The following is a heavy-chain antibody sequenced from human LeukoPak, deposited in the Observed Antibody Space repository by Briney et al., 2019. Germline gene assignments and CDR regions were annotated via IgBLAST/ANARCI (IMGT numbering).Heavy chain of an antibody. CDR1: GGTFSSYA. V-gene: IGHV1-69*01. D-gene: IGHD3-10*01. CDR3: ASWDYGSGDSYFDY. Sequence: GSSVKVSCKASGGTFSSYAISWVRQAPGQGLEWMGGIIPIFGTANYAQKFQGRVTITADESTSTAYMELSSLRSEDTAVYYCASWDYGSGDSYFDYWGQGTLVTVSS. CDR2: IIPIFGTA. J-gene: IGHJ4*02.